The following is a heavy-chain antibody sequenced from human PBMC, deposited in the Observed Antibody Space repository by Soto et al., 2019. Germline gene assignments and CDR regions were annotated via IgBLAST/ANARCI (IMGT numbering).Heavy chain of an antibody. CDR2: IKPNSGGT. J-gene: IGHJ6*02. Sequence: QVQLVQSGAEVKKPGASVKVSCKASGYTFTGYYMHWVRQAPGQGLEWMGWIKPNSGGTNYAQKFQGWVTMTRETSISTVYMELSRLRSDDTAVYYCARDLGRDDVWSGSVYYYYGMDVWGQGTTVTVSS. V-gene: IGHV1-2*04. CDR1: GYTFTGYY. CDR3: ARDLGRDDVWSGSVYYYYGMDV. D-gene: IGHD3-3*01.